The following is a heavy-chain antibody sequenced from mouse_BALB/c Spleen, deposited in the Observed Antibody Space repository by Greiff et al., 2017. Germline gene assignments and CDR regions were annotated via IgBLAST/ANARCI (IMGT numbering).Heavy chain of an antibody. J-gene: IGHJ4*01. CDR2: IWSGGST. CDR1: GFSLTSYG. Sequence: VKLMESGPGLVQPSQSLSITCTVSGFSLTSYGVHWVRQSPGKGLEWLGVIWSGGSTGYNAAFISRLSISKDNSKSQVFFKMNSLQANDTAIYYCARYGYDYYAMDYWGQGTSVTVAS. V-gene: IGHV2-2*02. CDR3: ARYGYDYYAMDY. D-gene: IGHD2-2*01.